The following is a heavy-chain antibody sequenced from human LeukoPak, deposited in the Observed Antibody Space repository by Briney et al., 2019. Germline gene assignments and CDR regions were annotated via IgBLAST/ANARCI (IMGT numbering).Heavy chain of an antibody. CDR3: ASGGLVSRYLDH. V-gene: IGHV4-34*01. CDR1: GGSFSGYY. J-gene: IGHJ4*02. Sequence: PSETLSLTCAVYGGSFSGYYWSWIRQPPGKGLEWIGEIYHSGSTNYNPSLKSRLTMSVDESKNEFSLKLTSVTAADTAVYYCASGGLVSRYLDHWGQGTLVTVSS. CDR2: IYHSGST. D-gene: IGHD3-9*01.